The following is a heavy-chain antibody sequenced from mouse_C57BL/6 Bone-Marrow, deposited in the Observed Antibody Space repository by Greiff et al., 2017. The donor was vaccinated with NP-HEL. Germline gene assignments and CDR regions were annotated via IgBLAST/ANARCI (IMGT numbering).Heavy chain of an antibody. CDR3: GRRHERYFDV. V-gene: IGHV1-26*01. CDR2: INPNNGGT. Sequence: EVQLQQSGPELVKPGASVKISCKASGYTFTDYYMNWVKQSPGKSLEWIGDINPNNGGTSYNQKFKGKATLTVAKSSSTAYMELRSLTSEDAAVYYCGRRHERYFDVWGTGTTVTVSS. J-gene: IGHJ1*03. CDR1: GYTFTDYY.